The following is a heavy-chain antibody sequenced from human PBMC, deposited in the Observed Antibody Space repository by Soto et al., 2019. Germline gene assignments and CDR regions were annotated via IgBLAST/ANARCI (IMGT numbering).Heavy chain of an antibody. Sequence: PGESLKTSCKGSGYSFTSYWIGWVRQMPGKGLERMGIIYPGDSDTRYSPYFQGQVTISADKSISTAYLQWSSLKDSDTAKYYCARSSSSWRYYYYGMDVWGQGTTVTVSS. V-gene: IGHV5-51*01. CDR1: GYSFTSYW. CDR2: IYPGDSDT. D-gene: IGHD6-13*01. J-gene: IGHJ6*02. CDR3: ARSSSSWRYYYYGMDV.